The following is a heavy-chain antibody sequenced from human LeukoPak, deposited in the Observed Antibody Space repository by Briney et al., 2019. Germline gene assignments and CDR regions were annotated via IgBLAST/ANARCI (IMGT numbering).Heavy chain of an antibody. CDR1: GFTFSSYE. J-gene: IGHJ6*03. Sequence: GGSLRLSCAASGFTFSSYEMNWVRQAPGKGLEWISCISRHSSGSTIYYADSVKGRFTISRDNAKNSLYLQMNSLRAEDTAVYYCARETITMIRGVIITDYYYHMDVWGKGTSVTVSS. D-gene: IGHD3-10*01. V-gene: IGHV3-48*03. CDR3: ARETITMIRGVIITDYYYHMDV. CDR2: ISRHSSGSTI.